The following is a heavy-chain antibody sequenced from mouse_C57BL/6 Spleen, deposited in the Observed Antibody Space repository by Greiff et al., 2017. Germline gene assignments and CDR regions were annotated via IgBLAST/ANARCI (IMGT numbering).Heavy chain of an antibody. CDR1: GYTFTSYW. Sequence: VKLQQPGAELVRPGSSVKLSCKASGYTFTSYWMHWVKQRPIQGLEWIGNIDPSDSETHYNQKFKDKATLTVDKSSSTAYMQLSSLTSEDSAVYYCASTVVAKDYFDYWGQGTTLTVSS. CDR2: IDPSDSET. J-gene: IGHJ2*01. D-gene: IGHD1-1*01. V-gene: IGHV1-52*01. CDR3: ASTVVAKDYFDY.